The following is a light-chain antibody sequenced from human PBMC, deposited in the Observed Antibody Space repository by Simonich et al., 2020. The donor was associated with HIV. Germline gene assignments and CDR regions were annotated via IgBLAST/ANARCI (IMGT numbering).Light chain of an antibody. CDR3: QQYDNLPYT. Sequence: DIQMTQSPSSPSASVGDRVTITCQASQDISNYLNWYQQKPGKAPKLLIYDASNLETGVPSRFSGSGSGTDFTFTISSLQPEDIATYYCQQYDNLPYTFGQGTNLEIK. V-gene: IGKV1-33*01. J-gene: IGKJ2*01. CDR1: QDISNY. CDR2: DAS.